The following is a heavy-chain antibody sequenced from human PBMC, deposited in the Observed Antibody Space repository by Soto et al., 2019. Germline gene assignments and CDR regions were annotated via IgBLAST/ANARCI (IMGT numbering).Heavy chain of an antibody. J-gene: IGHJ4*02. V-gene: IGHV3-23*01. CDR3: ARRDCGSGRNCEFGAPAFAY. D-gene: IGHD2-21*01. CDR2: VSSSGSST. Sequence: EVQLLESGGDLVQPGGSLRLSCAASGFTFSNYDMSWVRQAPGKGLEWVSSVSSSGSSTYYADSVKGRFTISRDNSKNTLYPQMRRLGAADTAVYHCARRDCGSGRNCEFGAPAFAYWGQGNLVTVTS. CDR1: GFTFSNYD.